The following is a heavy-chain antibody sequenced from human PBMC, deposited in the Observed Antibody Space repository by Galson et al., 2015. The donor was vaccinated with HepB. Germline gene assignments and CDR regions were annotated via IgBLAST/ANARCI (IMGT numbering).Heavy chain of an antibody. V-gene: IGHV3-7*01. CDR2: IKQDGSET. D-gene: IGHD5-18*01. CDR3: ARGGYSFDY. CDR1: GFTFGSYW. Sequence: SLRLSCAGSGFTFGSYWMTWVRQAPGKGLEWVARIKQDGSETDYVDSVKGRFTISRDNSKNSLYLQVNSLRVEDTAVYHCARGGYSFDYLGQGILATVSS. J-gene: IGHJ4*02.